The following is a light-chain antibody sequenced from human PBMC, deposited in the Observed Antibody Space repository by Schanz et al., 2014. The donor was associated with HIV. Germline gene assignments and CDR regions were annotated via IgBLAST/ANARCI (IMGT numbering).Light chain of an antibody. V-gene: IGLV2-8*01. CDR1: SSDVGGYHY. CDR2: EVS. CDR3: SSYTSSKTQYVL. J-gene: IGLJ3*02. Sequence: QSALTQPPSASGSPGQSVTISCTGTSSDVGGYHYVSWYQQHPGKAPKLMIYEVSKRPSGVPDRFSASKSGNTASLTISGLQPDDEAHYYCSSYTSSKTQYVLFGGGTKLTVL.